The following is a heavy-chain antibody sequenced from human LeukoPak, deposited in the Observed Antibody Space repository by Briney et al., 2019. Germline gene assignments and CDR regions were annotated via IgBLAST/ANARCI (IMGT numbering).Heavy chain of an antibody. D-gene: IGHD1-26*01. CDR1: GYTFTSYY. J-gene: IGHJ5*02. CDR2: INPSGGST. V-gene: IGHV1-46*01. Sequence: ASVKVSCKASGYTFTSYYMHWVRHPPGQGLEWMGIINPSGGSTSYAQKFQGRVTMTRDMSTSTVYMELSSLRSEDTAVYYCARDLVGATPPPWGQGTLVTVSS. CDR3: ARDLVGATPPP.